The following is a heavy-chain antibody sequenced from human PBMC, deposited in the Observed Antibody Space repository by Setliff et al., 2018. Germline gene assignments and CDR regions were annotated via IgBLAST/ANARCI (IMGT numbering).Heavy chain of an antibody. CDR3: ARGDSSGNNYPVLDY. Sequence: PSETLSLTCSVSGGSISSSIYSWDWIRQPPGKGLEWIGNSYNSGNTYYNASLKSRVTISVDTSKNQFSLKLTSVTAADTAVYYCARGDSSGNNYPVLDYWGQGALVTVSS. CDR1: GGSISSSIYS. J-gene: IGHJ4*02. V-gene: IGHV4-39*01. CDR2: SYNSGNT. D-gene: IGHD1-26*01.